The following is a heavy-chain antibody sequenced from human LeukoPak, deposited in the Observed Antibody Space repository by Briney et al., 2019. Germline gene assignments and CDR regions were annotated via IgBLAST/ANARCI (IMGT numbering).Heavy chain of an antibody. CDR2: IYHSGST. D-gene: IGHD6-25*01. CDR3: AISSGWFDP. J-gene: IGHJ5*02. V-gene: IGHV4-30-2*01. Sequence: SETLSLTCAVSGGSISSGGYSWCWIRQPPGKGLEWIGYIYHSGSTYYNPSLKSRVTIAIDRSKNQFFLKLSSVTAADTAVYYCAISSGWFDPWGQGTLVTVSS. CDR1: GGSISSGGYS.